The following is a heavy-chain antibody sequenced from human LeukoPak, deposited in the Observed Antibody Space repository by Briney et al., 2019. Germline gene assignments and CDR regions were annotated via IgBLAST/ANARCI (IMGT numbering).Heavy chain of an antibody. J-gene: IGHJ6*02. V-gene: IGHV1-2*02. Sequence: ASVKVSCKASGYTFTVYYMHWVRQAPGQGLEWMGWINPNSGGTNYAQKFQGRVTMTRDTSISTAYMELSRLRSDDTAVYYCAKIVGGTTYYGMDLWGQGTTVTVSS. CDR1: GYTFTVYY. D-gene: IGHD1-26*01. CDR2: INPNSGGT. CDR3: AKIVGGTTYYGMDL.